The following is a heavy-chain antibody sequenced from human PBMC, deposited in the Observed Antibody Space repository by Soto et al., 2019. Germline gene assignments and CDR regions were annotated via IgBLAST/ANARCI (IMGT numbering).Heavy chain of an antibody. CDR2: IYLSDSDT. CDR3: ATTFDYNGYFDP. D-gene: IGHD4-4*01. V-gene: IGHV5-51*01. CDR1: GYSLTTYW. Sequence: PGESLKFSCKTSGYSLTTYWFAWVRQMLEKPLEWMGIIYLSDSDTIYSPSAQGHFTISADKSIKTAYLQWSSLKASDTAIYYCATTFDYNGYFDPWGQGTQVTVSS. J-gene: IGHJ5*02.